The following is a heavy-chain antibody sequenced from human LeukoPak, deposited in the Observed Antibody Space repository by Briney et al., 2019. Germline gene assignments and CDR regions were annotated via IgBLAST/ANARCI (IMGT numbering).Heavy chain of an antibody. D-gene: IGHD1-26*01. V-gene: IGHV3-48*04. Sequence: GGSLRLSCAASGFTFSSYSMNWVRQAPGKGLEWVSYISSSSGTIYYADSVKGRFTISRDNAKNSLYLQMNSLRAEDTAVYYCARDMSGSSWGQGTLGTVSS. CDR3: ARDMSGSS. CDR2: ISSSSGTI. J-gene: IGHJ5*02. CDR1: GFTFSSYS.